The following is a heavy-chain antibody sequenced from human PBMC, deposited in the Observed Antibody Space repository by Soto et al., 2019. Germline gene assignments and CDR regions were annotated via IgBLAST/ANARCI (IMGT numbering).Heavy chain of an antibody. D-gene: IGHD3-22*01. CDR2: IYNSGST. Sequence: PSETLSLTCTVSGGSISPHYWSWIRQPPGKGLEWIGFIYNSGSTNYNPSLKSRATISVDTSKIQFSLKLSSVTAADTAVYYCVRSRAYYYDSSGLFFDYWGQGTLVTVSS. CDR3: VRSRAYYYDSSGLFFDY. CDR1: GGSISPHY. J-gene: IGHJ4*02. V-gene: IGHV4-4*09.